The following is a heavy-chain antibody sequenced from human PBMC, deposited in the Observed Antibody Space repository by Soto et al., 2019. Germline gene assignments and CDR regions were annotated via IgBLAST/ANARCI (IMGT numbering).Heavy chain of an antibody. CDR3: AKVSVSSRFFDY. Sequence: PGGSLRLSCAASGSPFSSYGMHWVRQAPGKGLEWVAVISYDGSNKYYADSVKGRFTISRDNSKNTLYLQMNSLRAEDTAVYYSAKVSVSSRFFDYWGQGTLVTVSS. J-gene: IGHJ4*02. V-gene: IGHV3-30*18. CDR1: GSPFSSYG. CDR2: ISYDGSNK.